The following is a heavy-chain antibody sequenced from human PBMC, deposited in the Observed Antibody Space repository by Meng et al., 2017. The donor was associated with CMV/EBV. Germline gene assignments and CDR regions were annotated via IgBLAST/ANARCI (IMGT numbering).Heavy chain of an antibody. Sequence: GESLKISCAASGFTFSSYGMHWVRQVPGKGLEWVAFIRYDGSNKYYADSVKGRFTISRDNSKNTLYLQMNSLRAKDTAVYYCAKEIVGATIYYYYGMDVWGQGTTVTVSS. CDR2: IRYDGSNK. CDR3: AKEIVGATIYYYYGMDV. J-gene: IGHJ6*02. D-gene: IGHD1-26*01. V-gene: IGHV3-30*02. CDR1: GFTFSSYG.